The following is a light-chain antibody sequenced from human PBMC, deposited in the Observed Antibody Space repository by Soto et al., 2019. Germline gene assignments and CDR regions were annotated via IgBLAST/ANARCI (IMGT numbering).Light chain of an antibody. CDR1: SSNIGSNS. V-gene: IGLV1-44*01. J-gene: IGLJ2*01. CDR2: SND. CDR3: AAWDDSLNGLV. Sequence: QSALTQPPSASGTPGQRLTISCSGSSSNIGSNSVTWYQQLPGTAPKVLIHSNDRRPSGVPDRFSGSKSGTSASLAISGLLSDDEADYYCAAWDDSLNGLVFGGGTKLTVL.